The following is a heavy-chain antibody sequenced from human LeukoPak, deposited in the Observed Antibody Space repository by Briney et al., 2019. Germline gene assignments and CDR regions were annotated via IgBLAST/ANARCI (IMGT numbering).Heavy chain of an antibody. CDR1: GFTFDEYG. Sequence: PGGSLRLSCAASGFTFDEYGMSWVRQAPGKGLERVSGINWNGGSTGYADSVKGRFTISRDNAKNSLYLQMNSLRAEDTALYYCARAFKYSMSGYYFDYWGQGTLVTVSS. D-gene: IGHD2-21*01. V-gene: IGHV3-20*04. CDR3: ARAFKYSMSGYYFDY. CDR2: INWNGGST. J-gene: IGHJ4*02.